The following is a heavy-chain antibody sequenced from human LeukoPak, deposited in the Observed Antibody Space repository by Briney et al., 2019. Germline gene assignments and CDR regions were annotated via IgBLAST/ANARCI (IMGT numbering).Heavy chain of an antibody. CDR2: IYYSDNT. V-gene: IGHV4-39*01. CDR3: ARRTSGGGLFDY. J-gene: IGHJ4*02. CDR1: GGSIRSSSYY. D-gene: IGHD3-10*01. Sequence: KASETLSLTCTVSGGSIRSSSYYWGWIRQPPGKGLEWIGSIYYSDNTYYNPSLKSLVTISVDTSKNQFSLRLSSVTAADTAVYYCARRTSGGGLFDYWGQGTLVTVSS.